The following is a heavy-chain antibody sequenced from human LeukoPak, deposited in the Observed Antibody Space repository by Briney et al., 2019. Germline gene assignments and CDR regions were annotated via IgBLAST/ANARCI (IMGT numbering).Heavy chain of an antibody. CDR3: AREKLLAYDY. Sequence: SETLSLTCTVSGGSISSGSYYWSWIRQPAGKGLEWIGRIYTSGSTNYNPSLKSRVTISVDTSKNQFSLKLSSVTAADTAVYYCAREKLLAYDYWGQGTLVTDSS. J-gene: IGHJ4*02. CDR2: IYTSGST. V-gene: IGHV4-61*02. CDR1: GGSISSGSYY. D-gene: IGHD1-26*01.